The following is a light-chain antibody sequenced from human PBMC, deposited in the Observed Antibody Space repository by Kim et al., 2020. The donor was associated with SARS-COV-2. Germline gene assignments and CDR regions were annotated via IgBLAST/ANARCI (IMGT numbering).Light chain of an antibody. J-gene: IGKJ4*01. Sequence: PGERATLSCRASQNIATYFAWYQQRPGQAPRLLVYDASNRATGVPDRFSGSGSGTDFTLTISGLEPEDFSIYYCQQRNSWPPAVTFGGGTKVDIK. V-gene: IGKV3-11*01. CDR2: DAS. CDR3: QQRNSWPPAVT. CDR1: QNIATY.